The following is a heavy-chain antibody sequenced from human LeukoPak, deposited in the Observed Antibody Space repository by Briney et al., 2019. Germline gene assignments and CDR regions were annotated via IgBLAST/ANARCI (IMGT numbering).Heavy chain of an antibody. V-gene: IGHV5-10-1*01. Sequence: GESLKISCKGSGYSFTSYWISWVRQMPGKGLEWMGRNDPSDSYTNYSPSFQGHVTISADKSISTAYLQWSSLKASDTAMYYCARHDKSYGSPFDYWGQGTLVTVSS. CDR3: ARHDKSYGSPFDY. J-gene: IGHJ4*02. D-gene: IGHD5-18*01. CDR1: GYSFTSYW. CDR2: NDPSDSYT.